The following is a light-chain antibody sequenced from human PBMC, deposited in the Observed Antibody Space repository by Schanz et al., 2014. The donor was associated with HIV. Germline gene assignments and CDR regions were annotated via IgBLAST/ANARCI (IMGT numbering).Light chain of an antibody. V-gene: IGKV3-20*01. CDR2: GAS. J-gene: IGKJ2*01. CDR1: QSSSTY. CDR3: QQYAALPQT. Sequence: EIVLTQSPGTLSLSPGERATLSCRASQSSSTYLAWYQHKPGQAPRLLIYGASTRATGIPDRFRGSGSGTDFTLTITRLDPEDFAVYYCQQYAALPQTFGQGTKLEI.